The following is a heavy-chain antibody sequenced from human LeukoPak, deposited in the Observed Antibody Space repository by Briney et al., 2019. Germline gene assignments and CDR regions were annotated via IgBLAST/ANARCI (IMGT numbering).Heavy chain of an antibody. Sequence: PSETLSLTCTVSGGSISSYYWNWIRQPPGKGLEWIGYIYYSGRTNYNPSLKSRVTISVDTSKNQFSLNLTSVTAADTAVYFCARGRVSSSTWYSTYYYYFYMDVWGKGTTVTVSS. V-gene: IGHV4-59*01. J-gene: IGHJ6*03. CDR1: GGSISSYY. D-gene: IGHD6-13*01. CDR3: ARGRVSSSTWYSTYYYYFYMDV. CDR2: IYYSGRT.